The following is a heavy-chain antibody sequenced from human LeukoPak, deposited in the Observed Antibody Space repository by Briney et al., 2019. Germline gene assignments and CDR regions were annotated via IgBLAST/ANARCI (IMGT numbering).Heavy chain of an antibody. J-gene: IGHJ4*02. CDR2: IYYSGST. CDR3: ARSRTGSGFLFDY. D-gene: IGHD3-10*01. V-gene: IGHV4-61*01. CDR1: GGSVSCGSYY. Sequence: SETLSLTCTVSGGSVSCGSYYWSWIRQPPGKGLEWIGYIYYSGSTNYNPSLKSRVTMSVDTSKNQISLKLNSVTAADTAVYYCARSRTGSGFLFDYWGQGTLVTVSS.